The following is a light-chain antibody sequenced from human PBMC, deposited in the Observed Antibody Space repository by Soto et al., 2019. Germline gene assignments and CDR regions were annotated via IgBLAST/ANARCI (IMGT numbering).Light chain of an antibody. CDR3: QQRSNWPMST. V-gene: IGKV3-11*01. CDR2: DAS. J-gene: IGKJ5*01. CDR1: QGVSSS. Sequence: ESVLTQSPATLSLSPGERATLSCRASQGVSSSLAWYQQKPGQAPRLLIYDASNRATGIPARFSGSGSGTDFTLTISSLEPEDFAVYYCQQRSNWPMSTFGQGTRLEIK.